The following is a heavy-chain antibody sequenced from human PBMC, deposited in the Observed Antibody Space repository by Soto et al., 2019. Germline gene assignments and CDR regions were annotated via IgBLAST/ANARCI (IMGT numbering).Heavy chain of an antibody. V-gene: IGHV3-30*03. CDR1: GFAFSSYG. CDR2: ISYDGSLQ. D-gene: IGHD5-18*01. CDR3: VSDRGYGHASVPYS. Sequence: QAQLVESGGGVVQPGRSLRRSCAASGFAFSSYGMHWVHQAPGTGLEWVAVISYDGSLQHYADSVKGRFTISRDNSKNMVLLQMSSLRAEDTAVYYCVSDRGYGHASVPYSWGQGTLVSVSS. J-gene: IGHJ4*02.